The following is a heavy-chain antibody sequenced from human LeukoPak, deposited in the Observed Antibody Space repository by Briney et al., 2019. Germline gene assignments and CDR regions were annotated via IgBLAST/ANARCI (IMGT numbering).Heavy chain of an antibody. V-gene: IGHV3-74*03. Sequence: PGGSLRLSCAASGFTFSRYWMHWVRQAPGKGLMWVSRISPDGSTTLYADSVKGRFTISRDNSKNTLYLQMNSLRAEDTAVYYCARDRREYSGNYFDYWGQGTLVTVSS. J-gene: IGHJ4*02. CDR2: ISPDGSTT. CDR1: GFTFSRYW. D-gene: IGHD1-26*01. CDR3: ARDRREYSGNYFDY.